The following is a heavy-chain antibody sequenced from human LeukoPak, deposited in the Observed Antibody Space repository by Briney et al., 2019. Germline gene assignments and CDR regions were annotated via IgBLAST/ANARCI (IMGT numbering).Heavy chain of an antibody. CDR1: GFTFSNYE. CDR3: ARQRYSSSWYDFDG. Sequence: GGSLRLSCAASGFTFSNYEMNWVRQAPGKGLEWVSYISSSGSTIYYADSVKGRFTISRDNAKNSLYLQMNSLRAEDTAVYYCARQRYSSSWYDFDGWGKGTLVTVAS. D-gene: IGHD6-13*01. V-gene: IGHV3-48*03. CDR2: ISSSGSTI. J-gene: IGHJ4*02.